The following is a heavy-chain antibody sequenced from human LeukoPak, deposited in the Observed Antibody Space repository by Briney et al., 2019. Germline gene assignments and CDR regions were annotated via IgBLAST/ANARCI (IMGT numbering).Heavy chain of an antibody. CDR3: ARDGRIAAAGGFDY. Sequence: GGSPRLSCAASGFTFSSYSMNWVRQAPGKGLEWVSSISSSSSYIYYADSVKGRFTISRDNAKNSLYLQMNSLRAEDTAVYYCARDGRIAAAGGFDYWGQGTLVTVSS. V-gene: IGHV3-21*01. CDR1: GFTFSSYS. CDR2: ISSSSSYI. D-gene: IGHD6-13*01. J-gene: IGHJ4*02.